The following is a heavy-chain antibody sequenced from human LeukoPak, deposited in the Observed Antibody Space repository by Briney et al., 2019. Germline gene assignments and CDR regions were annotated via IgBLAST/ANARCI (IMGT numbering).Heavy chain of an antibody. J-gene: IGHJ5*02. V-gene: IGHV4-39*07. Sequence: SETLSLTCTVSGGSISSSTYYWGWIRQPPGKGLEWIGSITYSGSTYYNPSLKSRVTISVDTSKNQFSLKLISVTAADTAVYYCARDLDYYDSTWFDPWGQGTLVTVSS. CDR2: ITYSGST. CDR3: ARDLDYYDSTWFDP. CDR1: GGSISSSTYY. D-gene: IGHD3-22*01.